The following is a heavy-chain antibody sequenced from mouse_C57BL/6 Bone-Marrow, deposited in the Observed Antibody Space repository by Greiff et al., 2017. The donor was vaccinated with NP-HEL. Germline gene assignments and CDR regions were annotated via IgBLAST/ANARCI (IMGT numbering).Heavy chain of an antibody. CDR2: ISSGGSYT. J-gene: IGHJ3*01. CDR3: ARLGMIPFAY. CDR1: GFTFSSYG. V-gene: IGHV5-6*01. Sequence: EVKLVESGGDLVKPGGSLKLSCAASGFTFSSYGMSWVRQTPDKRLEWVATISSGGSYTYYPDSVKGRFTISRDNAKNTLYLQMSSLKSEDTAMYYCARLGMIPFAYWGQGTLVTVSA. D-gene: IGHD2-4*01.